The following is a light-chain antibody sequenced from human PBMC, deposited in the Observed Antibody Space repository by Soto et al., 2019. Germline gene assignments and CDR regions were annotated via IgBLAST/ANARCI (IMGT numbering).Light chain of an antibody. CDR3: SSYTSSRSYV. CDR1: GSDVGYYNY. V-gene: IGLV2-14*01. Sequence: QSALTQPASVSGSPGQSITTSCTGTGSDVGYYNYVSWYQQHPGKAPKLMIYEVSNRPSGVSNRFSGSKSVNTASLTISGLQAEDEADYYCSSYTSSRSYVFGTGTKVTVL. J-gene: IGLJ1*01. CDR2: EVS.